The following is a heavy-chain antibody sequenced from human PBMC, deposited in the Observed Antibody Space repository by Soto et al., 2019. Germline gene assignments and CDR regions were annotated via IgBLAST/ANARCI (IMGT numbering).Heavy chain of an antibody. CDR1: GGSISNYY. Sequence: SETLSLTCIVSGGSISNYYWCWIRQPPGKGLEWIGSIYYSGSTNYNPSLTSRVTISVDTSKNQFSLKLSSVTAADTAVYYCASEYRSGLDYWGQGTLVTVSS. D-gene: IGHD6-19*01. J-gene: IGHJ4*02. V-gene: IGHV4-59*08. CDR2: IYYSGST. CDR3: ASEYRSGLDY.